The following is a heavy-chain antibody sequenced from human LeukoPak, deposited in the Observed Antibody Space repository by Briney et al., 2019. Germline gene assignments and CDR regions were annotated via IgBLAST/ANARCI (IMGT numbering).Heavy chain of an antibody. D-gene: IGHD3-22*01. J-gene: IGHJ4*02. Sequence: GGSLRLSCAASGFPFSNYGMHWVRQAPGKGLEWVAVISNDGSNHYYADSVKGRFTISRDNSKNTLYLQMNSLRAEDTAVYYCARAVHYYDSLGAAFDLWGQGTLVTVSS. CDR3: ARAVHYYDSLGAAFDL. V-gene: IGHV3-30*03. CDR1: GFPFSNYG. CDR2: ISNDGSNH.